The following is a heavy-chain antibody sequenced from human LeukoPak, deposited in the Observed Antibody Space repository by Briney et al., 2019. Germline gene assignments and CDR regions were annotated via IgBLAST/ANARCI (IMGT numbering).Heavy chain of an antibody. J-gene: IGHJ4*02. CDR3: AKEVVDVVPAATLDY. CDR1: GFTFGDYA. V-gene: IGHV3-30*04. CDR2: ISYDGSNK. Sequence: GGSLRLSCTASGFTFGDYAMNWVRQAPGKGLEWVAVISYDGSNKYYADSVKGRFTISRDNSKNTLYLQMNSLRAEDTAVYYCAKEVVDVVPAATLDYWGQGTLVTVSS. D-gene: IGHD2-2*01.